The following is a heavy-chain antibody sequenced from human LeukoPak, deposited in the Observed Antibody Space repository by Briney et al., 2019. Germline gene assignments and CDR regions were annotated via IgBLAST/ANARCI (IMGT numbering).Heavy chain of an antibody. Sequence: ASVTVSCKASGYTFTGYYMHWVRQAPAQGHGRMGWINTYSGGTNYAQKFQGRVTMTRDTSVSTAYMELSRLRSDDTAVYYCTRGKLRYFDWLLYGDYWGQGTLVTVSS. CDR1: GYTFTGYY. CDR2: INTYSGGT. J-gene: IGHJ4*02. V-gene: IGHV1-2*02. D-gene: IGHD3-9*01. CDR3: TRGKLRYFDWLLYGDY.